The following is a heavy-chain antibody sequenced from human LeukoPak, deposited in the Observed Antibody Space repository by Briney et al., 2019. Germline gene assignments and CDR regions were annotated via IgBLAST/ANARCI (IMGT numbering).Heavy chain of an antibody. J-gene: IGHJ6*02. CDR1: GFTFSSYG. CDR2: ISDSGSTM. D-gene: IGHD2-21*01. Sequence: GGSLRLSCAASGFTFSSYGINWVRQAPGKGLEWVSYISDSGSTMLYADSVNDRFTISRDNAKNSLYLQMNSLTAEDSAVYYCERGIGSAGGDVNVWGRGTTVTVSS. V-gene: IGHV3-48*01. CDR3: ERGIGSAGGDVNV.